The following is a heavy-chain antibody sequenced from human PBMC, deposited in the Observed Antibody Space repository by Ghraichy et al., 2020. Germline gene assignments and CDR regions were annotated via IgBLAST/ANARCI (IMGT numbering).Heavy chain of an antibody. CDR1: GYTFSDYY. D-gene: IGHD5-18*01. J-gene: IGHJ4*02. CDR2: INPTSGGT. V-gene: IGHV1-2*04. Sequence: ASVKVSCKASGYTFSDYYIHWVRQAPGQGLEWMGWINPTSGGTQYAQRFQGWVTITRDTSISTAYMELTRLPSDATAAYYCARVPGGYNYHFDQWGPGTLVTVSS. CDR3: ARVPGGYNYHFDQ.